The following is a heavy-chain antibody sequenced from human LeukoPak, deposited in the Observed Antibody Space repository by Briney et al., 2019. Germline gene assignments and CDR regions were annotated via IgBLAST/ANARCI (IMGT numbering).Heavy chain of an antibody. CDR2: IKQDGSEK. CDR3: ARHGGSGWSYWHFDL. D-gene: IGHD6-19*01. J-gene: IGHJ2*01. V-gene: IGHV3-7*01. Sequence: QPGGSLRLSCAASGFTFSSYWMSWVRQAPGKGLEWVANIKQDGSEKYYVDSVKGRFTISRDNAKNSLYLQMNSLRAEDTAVYYCARHGGSGWSYWHFDLWGRGTLVTVSS. CDR1: GFTFSSYW.